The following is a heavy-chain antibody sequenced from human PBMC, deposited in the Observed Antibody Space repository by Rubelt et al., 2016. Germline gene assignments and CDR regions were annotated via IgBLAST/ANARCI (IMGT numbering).Heavy chain of an antibody. CDR1: GGSISSSSYY. J-gene: IGHJ4*02. CDR3: AVLSSGWYYFDY. V-gene: IGHV4-39*01. CDR2: IYDSGRT. Sequence: QLQLQESGPGLVKPSETLSLTCTVSGGSISSSSYYWGWLRQPPGKGLEWMGSIYDSGRTYYNPSLKSRVTISVDTPKSQFPLKRSSVTGADTAGYYCAVLSSGWYYFDYWGQGTLVTVSS. D-gene: IGHD6-19*01.